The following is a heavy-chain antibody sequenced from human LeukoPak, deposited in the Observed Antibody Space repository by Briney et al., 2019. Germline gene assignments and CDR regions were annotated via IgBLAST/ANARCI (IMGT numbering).Heavy chain of an antibody. CDR2: IYYSGST. CDR1: GGSISIYY. D-gene: IGHD3-22*01. J-gene: IGHJ4*02. Sequence: PSETLSLTCTVSGGSISIYYWSWIRQPPGKGLEWIGYIYYSGSTNYNPSLKSRVTISVDTSKNQFSLKLSSVTAADTAVYYCARFPQDSSGYFDYWGQGTLVTVSS. V-gene: IGHV4-59*12. CDR3: ARFPQDSSGYFDY.